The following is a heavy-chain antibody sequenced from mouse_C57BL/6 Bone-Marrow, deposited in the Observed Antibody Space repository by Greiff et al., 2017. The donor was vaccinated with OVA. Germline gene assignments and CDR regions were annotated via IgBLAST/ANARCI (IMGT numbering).Heavy chain of an antibody. CDR3: TTLYDYDWFAY. V-gene: IGHV14-4*01. D-gene: IGHD2-4*01. CDR2: IDPENGDT. CDR1: GFNIKDDY. J-gene: IGHJ3*01. Sequence: VQLQQSGAELVRPGASVKLSCTASGFNIKDDYMHWVKQRPEQGLEWIGWIDPENGDTEYASKVQGKATITADTSSNTAYLQLSSLTSEDTAVYYCTTLYDYDWFAYWGQGTLVTVSA.